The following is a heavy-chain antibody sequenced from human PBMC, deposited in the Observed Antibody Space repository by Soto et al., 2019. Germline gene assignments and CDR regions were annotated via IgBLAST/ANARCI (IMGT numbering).Heavy chain of an antibody. D-gene: IGHD6-13*01. CDR2: IDYDGTTT. V-gene: IGHV3-74*01. CDR3: ARWPRPSSAGTGAY. J-gene: IGHJ4*02. Sequence: GSMRRSCAASGFAFDSYWMHWVRQVPGEGPVWVARIDYDGTTTTDADSVKGRFTISRDKAKNTLYLQINGLRAEDTAVYYCARWPRPSSAGTGAYWGQGTLVTFSS. CDR1: GFAFDSYW.